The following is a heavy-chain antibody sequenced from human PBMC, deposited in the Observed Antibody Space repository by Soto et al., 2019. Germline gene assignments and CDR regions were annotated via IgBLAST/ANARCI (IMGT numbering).Heavy chain of an antibody. Sequence: ASVKVSCKASGYTFTGYYMHWVRQAPGQGLEWMGWINPNSGGTNYAQKFQGWVTMTRDTSISTAYMELSRLRSDDTAVYYCARSMTTVTNKWFDPWGQGTLVTVS. V-gene: IGHV1-2*04. CDR2: INPNSGGT. CDR1: GYTFTGYY. J-gene: IGHJ5*02. CDR3: ARSMTTVTNKWFDP. D-gene: IGHD4-17*01.